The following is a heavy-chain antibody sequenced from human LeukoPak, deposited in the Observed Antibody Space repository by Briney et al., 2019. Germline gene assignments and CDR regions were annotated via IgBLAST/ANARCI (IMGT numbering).Heavy chain of an antibody. J-gene: IGHJ6*02. Sequence: GGSLRLSCEASGLTFSSYDMNWVRQAPGKGLEWVSSISSSSSYIYYADSVKGRFTISRDNAKNSLYLQMNSLRAEDTAVYFCARDLKWGVLGYSYGSGMDVWGQGTTVTVSS. D-gene: IGHD5-18*01. V-gene: IGHV3-21*01. CDR1: GLTFSSYD. CDR2: ISSSSSYI. CDR3: ARDLKWGVLGYSYGSGMDV.